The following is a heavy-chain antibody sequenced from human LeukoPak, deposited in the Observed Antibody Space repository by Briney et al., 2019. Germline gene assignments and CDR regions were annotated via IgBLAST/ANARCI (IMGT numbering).Heavy chain of an antibody. D-gene: IGHD2-2*01. V-gene: IGHV4-39*01. CDR1: GGSISGTSYY. CDR3: ARPPGFSTSFWD. J-gene: IGHJ4*02. Sequence: PSETLSLTCTVSGGSISGTSYYWGWIRQPPGKGPEWIGSIHYNGRTYYKPSLKSRVTISVDTSKNQFSLKLTSVTSADTAVYYCARPPGFSTSFWDWGQGTLVTVS. CDR2: IHYNGRT.